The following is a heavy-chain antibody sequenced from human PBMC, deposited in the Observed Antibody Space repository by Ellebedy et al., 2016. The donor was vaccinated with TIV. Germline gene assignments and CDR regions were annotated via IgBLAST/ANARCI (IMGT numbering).Heavy chain of an antibody. CDR1: GGTFSSYA. CDR3: ARDSYYYDSSGYDKYFQH. Sequence: AASVKVSCKASGGTFSSYAISWVRQAPGQGLEWMGGIIPMFGTANYAQQFQGRVTITADESTSTAYMELSSLRSEDTAVYYCARDSYYYDSSGYDKYFQHWGQGTLVTVSS. J-gene: IGHJ1*01. D-gene: IGHD3-22*01. V-gene: IGHV1-69*13. CDR2: IIPMFGTA.